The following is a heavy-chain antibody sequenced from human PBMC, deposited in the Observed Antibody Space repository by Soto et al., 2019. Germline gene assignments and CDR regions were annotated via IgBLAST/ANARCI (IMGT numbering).Heavy chain of an antibody. Sequence: GGSLRLSCAASGFTFSDHYMDWVRQAPGKGLEWVGRTRNKANSYTTEYAASVKGRFTISRDDSKNSLYLQMNSLKTEDTAVYYCARAMEGGYGDYFDYWGQGTLVTVS. D-gene: IGHD5-12*01. CDR2: TRNKANSYTT. CDR1: GFTFSDHY. CDR3: ARAMEGGYGDYFDY. J-gene: IGHJ4*02. V-gene: IGHV3-72*01.